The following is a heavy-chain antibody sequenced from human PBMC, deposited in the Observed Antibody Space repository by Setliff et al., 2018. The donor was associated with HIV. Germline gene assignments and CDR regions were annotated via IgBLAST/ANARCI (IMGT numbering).Heavy chain of an antibody. CDR1: GGSISNYY. CDR3: ARARYGTSFDP. CDR2: VYYNGGT. V-gene: IGHV4-59*01. D-gene: IGHD3-9*01. J-gene: IGHJ5*02. Sequence: SETLSLTCTVSGGSISNYYWSWIRQPPGKGLGWIGYVYYNGGTQYNPSLKSRVTISADTSKNQFSLKLNSVTAADTAVYFCARARYGTSFDPWGQGTLVTVSS.